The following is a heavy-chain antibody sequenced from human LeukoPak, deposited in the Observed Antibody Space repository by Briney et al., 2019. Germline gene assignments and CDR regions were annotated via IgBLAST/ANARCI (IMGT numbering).Heavy chain of an antibody. Sequence: GGSLRLSCAASGFTFSSYWMSWVRQAPGKGLEWVANIKQDGNEKYYVDSVKGRFTISRDNAKNSMYLQISSLTAEDTAVYYCARGYCTGGSCSKYDYWGQGTLVTVSS. CDR2: IKQDGNEK. D-gene: IGHD2-15*01. CDR1: GFTFSSYW. J-gene: IGHJ4*02. V-gene: IGHV3-7*01. CDR3: ARGYCTGGSCSKYDY.